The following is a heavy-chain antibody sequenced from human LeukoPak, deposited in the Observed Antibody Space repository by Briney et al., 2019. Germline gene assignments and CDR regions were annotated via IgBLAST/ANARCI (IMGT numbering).Heavy chain of an antibody. CDR3: ARRGANSGHTFDY. Sequence: GGSLRLSCAASRFTFSDYQMSWIRQAPGKGLEWVSYIRSSCSDTYYADSVKGRFTISRDNTKNALYLQMNSLRAGDTAVYYCARRGANSGHTFDYWGQGTLVFVS. CDR1: RFTFSDYQ. D-gene: IGHD5-12*01. CDR2: IRSSCSDT. J-gene: IGHJ4*02. V-gene: IGHV3-11*01.